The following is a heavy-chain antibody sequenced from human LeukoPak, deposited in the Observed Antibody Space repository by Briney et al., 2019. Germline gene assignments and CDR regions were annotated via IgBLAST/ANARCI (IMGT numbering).Heavy chain of an antibody. V-gene: IGHV1-69*06. J-gene: IGHJ3*02. CDR3: ASDSYYYDSSGYYDNVAFDI. CDR2: IIPIFGTA. D-gene: IGHD3-22*01. Sequence: SVKVSCKASGGTFSSYAISWVRQAPGQGLEWMGGIIPIFGTANYAQKFQGRVTITADKSTSTAYMELSSLRSEDTAVYYCASDSYYYDSSGYYDNVAFDIWGQGTMVTVSS. CDR1: GGTFSSYA.